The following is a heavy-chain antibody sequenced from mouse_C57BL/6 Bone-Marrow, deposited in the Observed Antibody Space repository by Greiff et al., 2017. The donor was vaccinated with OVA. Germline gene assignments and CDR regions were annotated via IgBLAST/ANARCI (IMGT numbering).Heavy chain of an antibody. CDR3: ARTGGTVVAKGYFDV. CDR2: IWSGGST. V-gene: IGHV2-2*01. Sequence: VQLKQSGPGLVQPSQSLFITCTVSGFSLTSYGVHWVRQSPGKGLEWLGVIWSGGSTDYNAAFISRLSISKDNSKSQVFFKMNSLQADDTAIYDCARTGGTVVAKGYFDVWGTGTTVTVSS. D-gene: IGHD1-1*01. J-gene: IGHJ1*03. CDR1: GFSLTSYG.